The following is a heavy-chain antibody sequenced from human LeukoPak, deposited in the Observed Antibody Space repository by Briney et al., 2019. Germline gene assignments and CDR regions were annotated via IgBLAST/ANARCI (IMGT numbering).Heavy chain of an antibody. CDR1: GFALSSYA. CDR2: ISSSGSTI. V-gene: IGHV3-48*04. CDR3: ATGRLLWFGELSPSPLGY. Sequence: GGSLRLSCAASGFALSSYAMSWVRQAPGKGLEWVSYISSSGSTIYYADSVKGRFTISRDNAKNSLYLQMNSLRAEDTAVYYCATGRLLWFGELSPSPLGYWGQGTLVTVSS. D-gene: IGHD3-10*01. J-gene: IGHJ4*02.